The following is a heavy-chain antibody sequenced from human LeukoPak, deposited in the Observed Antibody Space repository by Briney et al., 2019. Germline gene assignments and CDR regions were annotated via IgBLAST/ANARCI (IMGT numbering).Heavy chain of an antibody. V-gene: IGHV4-34*01. CDR1: GGSFSGYY. CDR2: INQSGST. D-gene: IGHD5-18*01. J-gene: IGHJ6*03. CDR3: ARGPNVDTAMVVYYYMDV. Sequence: SETLSLTCAVYGGSFSGYYCGWIRQPPGKWLEWIGEINQSGSTNYNPSLKSRVTISVDTAKNQFSLKLSSVTAADTAVYYCARGPNVDTAMVVYYYMDVWGKGTTVTVSS.